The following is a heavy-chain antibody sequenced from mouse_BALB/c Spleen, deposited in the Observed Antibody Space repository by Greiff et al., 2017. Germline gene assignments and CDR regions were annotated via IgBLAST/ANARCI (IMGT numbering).Heavy chain of an antibody. D-gene: IGHD2-4*01. J-gene: IGHJ4*01. CDR3: AIYDDYDGYAMDY. V-gene: IGHV1-39*01. Sequence: VQLQQSGPELEKPGASVKISCKASGYSFTGYNMNWVKQSHGKSLEWIGDINPNNGDTFYNQKFKGKATLTVDKSSSTAYMQLNSLTSEDSAVYYCAIYDDYDGYAMDYWGQGTSVTVTS. CDR1: GYSFTGYN. CDR2: INPNNGDT.